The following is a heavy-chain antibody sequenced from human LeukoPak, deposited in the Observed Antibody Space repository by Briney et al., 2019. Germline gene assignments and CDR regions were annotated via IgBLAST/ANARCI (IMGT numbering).Heavy chain of an antibody. CDR3: ARGITMIVVVTKGIGAFDI. Sequence: ASVKVSCKASGYTFTSYGISWVRQAPGQGLEWMGGIIPIFGTANYAQKFQGRVTITADESTSTAYMELSSLRSEDTAVYYCARGITMIVVVTKGIGAFDIWGQGTMVTVSS. V-gene: IGHV1-69*13. D-gene: IGHD3-22*01. J-gene: IGHJ3*02. CDR1: GYTFTSYG. CDR2: IIPIFGTA.